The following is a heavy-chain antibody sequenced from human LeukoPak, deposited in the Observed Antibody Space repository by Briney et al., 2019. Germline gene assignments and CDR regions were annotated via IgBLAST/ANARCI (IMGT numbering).Heavy chain of an antibody. Sequence: SETLSLTCTVSGGSISSYYWSWIRQPPGKGLEWIGYIYYSGSTNYNPSLKSRVTISVDTSKNQFSLKLSSVTAADTAVYCCAAGYSYGQLDYWGQGTLVTVSS. CDR2: IYYSGST. CDR1: GGSISSYY. D-gene: IGHD5-18*01. CDR3: AAGYSYGQLDY. V-gene: IGHV4-59*01. J-gene: IGHJ4*02.